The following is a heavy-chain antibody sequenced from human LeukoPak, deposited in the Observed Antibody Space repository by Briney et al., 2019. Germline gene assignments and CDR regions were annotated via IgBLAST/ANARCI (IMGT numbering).Heavy chain of an antibody. Sequence: AASVKVSCKASGYTFTSYGISWVRQAPGQGLEWMGWISAYNGNTNYAQKLQGRVTMTTDTSTSTAYMELSSLRSEDTAVYYCARAGSITIFGVVIRDNYYYYYGMDVWGQGTTVTVSS. CDR1: GYTFTSYG. CDR2: ISAYNGNT. D-gene: IGHD3-3*01. CDR3: ARAGSITIFGVVIRDNYYYYYGMDV. J-gene: IGHJ6*02. V-gene: IGHV1-18*01.